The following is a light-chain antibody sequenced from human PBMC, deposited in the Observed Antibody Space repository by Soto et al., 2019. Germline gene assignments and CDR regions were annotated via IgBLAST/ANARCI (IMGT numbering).Light chain of an antibody. CDR2: EVN. CDR3: SSYTSASTLAYV. CDR1: SSDVGAYNY. Sequence: QSALTQPASVSASPGQSITISCTGTSSDVGAYNYVSWYQQHPGKAPKLMIYEVNNRPSGVSNRFSGSKSGSTASLTISGLQGEDEADYYCSSYTSASTLAYVFGTGTKLTVL. J-gene: IGLJ1*01. V-gene: IGLV2-14*01.